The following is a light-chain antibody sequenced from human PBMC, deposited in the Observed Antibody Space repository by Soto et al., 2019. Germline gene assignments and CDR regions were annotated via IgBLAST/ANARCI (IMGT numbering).Light chain of an antibody. CDR1: SIDVGGYNY. CDR3: SSYTSSSTV. V-gene: IGLV2-14*01. J-gene: IGLJ1*01. CDR2: DVS. Sequence: QSSLTQPASVSGSPGQSIPLSCTGTSIDVGGYNYVSWYQQHPGKAPKLMIYDVSNRPSGVSNRFSGSKSGNTASLTISGLQAEDEADYYCSSYTSSSTVFGTGTKVTVL.